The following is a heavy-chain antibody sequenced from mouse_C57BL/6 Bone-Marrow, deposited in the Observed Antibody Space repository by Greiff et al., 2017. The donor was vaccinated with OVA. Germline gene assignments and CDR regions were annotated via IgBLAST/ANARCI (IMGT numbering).Heavy chain of an antibody. V-gene: IGHV1-62-2*01. Sequence: VKLMESGAELVKPGASVKLSCKASGYTFTEYTIHWVKQRSGQGLEWIGWFYPGSGSIKYNEKFKDKATLTADKSSSTVYMELSRLTSEDSAVYFCARHVSLYGLFAYWGQGTLVTVSA. CDR3: ARHVSLYGLFAY. CDR1: GYTFTEYT. D-gene: IGHD1-1*02. CDR2: FYPGSGSI. J-gene: IGHJ3*01.